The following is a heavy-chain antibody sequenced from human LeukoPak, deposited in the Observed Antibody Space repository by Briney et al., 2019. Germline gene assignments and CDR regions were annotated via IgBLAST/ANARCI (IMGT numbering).Heavy chain of an antibody. V-gene: IGHV4-59*01. CDR1: GGSMRSYY. D-gene: IGHD6-13*01. J-gene: IGHJ4*02. CDR3: ARVTSSSWYFDY. Sequence: SETLSLTCTVSGGSMRSYYWTWIRQPPGKGLECIGYIYYSGSTNYNPSLKSRVTISLDTSKNQFSLKLSSVTAADTAVYYCARVTSSSWYFDYWGQGTLVTVSS. CDR2: IYYSGST.